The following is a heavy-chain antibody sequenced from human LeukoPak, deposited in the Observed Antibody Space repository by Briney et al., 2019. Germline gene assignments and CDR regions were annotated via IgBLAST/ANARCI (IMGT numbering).Heavy chain of an antibody. J-gene: IGHJ4*02. CDR1: GFTFSSYA. CDR3: AKTPATYGDYGSYYFDY. Sequence: GGSLRLSCAASGFTFSSYAMSWVRQAPGKGLEWVSAISGSGGSTYYADSVKGRFTISRDNSKNTLYLQMNSLRAEDTAVYYCAKTPATYGDYGSYYFDYWGQGTLVTVFS. D-gene: IGHD4-17*01. CDR2: ISGSGGST. V-gene: IGHV3-23*01.